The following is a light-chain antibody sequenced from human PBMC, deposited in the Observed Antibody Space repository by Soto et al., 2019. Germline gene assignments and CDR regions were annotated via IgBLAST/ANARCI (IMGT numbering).Light chain of an antibody. Sequence: VLTQPPSASETPGQTVSISCSGSNSNIASNTVNWYQHLPGTAPKLPIYYNNQRPSGVPDRFSGSKSGTSASLAISGLQSEDESDYYCAAWDDTLKRYVFGTGTKVTVL. J-gene: IGLJ1*01. CDR2: YNN. CDR3: AAWDDTLKRYV. CDR1: NSNIASNT. V-gene: IGLV1-44*01.